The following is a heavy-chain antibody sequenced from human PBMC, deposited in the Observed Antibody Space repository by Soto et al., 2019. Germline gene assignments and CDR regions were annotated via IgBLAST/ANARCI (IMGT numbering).Heavy chain of an antibody. J-gene: IGHJ4*02. Sequence: QVQLVQSGAEVKKPGALVKVSCKASGYTFTNFGISWVRQAPGQGLEWMGWISAYNGNTNDSQNFQGRVTRTTDTAPSTAYMELRNLRSDDTAVYYSARGGTPIDYWGQGTLVTVSS. CDR1: GYTFTNFG. D-gene: IGHD3-16*01. CDR2: ISAYNGNT. CDR3: ARGGTPIDY. V-gene: IGHV1-18*01.